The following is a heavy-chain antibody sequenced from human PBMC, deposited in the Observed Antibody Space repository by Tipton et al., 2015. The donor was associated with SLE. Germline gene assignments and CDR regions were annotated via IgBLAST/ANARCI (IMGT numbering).Heavy chain of an antibody. CDR3: AKNRGTESF. CDR2: IYSGSDTT. J-gene: IGHJ4*02. V-gene: IGHV3-23*03. CDR1: GFAFSSNA. D-gene: IGHD1-1*01. Sequence: LRLSCVASGFAFSSNAMSWVRQAPGKGLEWVSIIYSGSDTTYYADSVKGRFTISRDNSKNTLYLQLNSLRAEDTAVYYCAKNRGTESFWGQGTLVTVSS.